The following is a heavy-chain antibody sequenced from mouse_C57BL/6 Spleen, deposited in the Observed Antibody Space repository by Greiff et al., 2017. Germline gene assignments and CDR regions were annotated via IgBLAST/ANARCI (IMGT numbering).Heavy chain of an antibody. J-gene: IGHJ3*01. V-gene: IGHV1-54*01. Sequence: VQLQESGAELVRPGTSVKVSCKASGYAFTNYLIEWVKQRPGQGLEWIGVINPGSGGTNYNEKFKGKATLTADKSSSTAYMQLSSLTSEDSAVYFCARANYYGSSWGQGTLVTVSA. CDR2: INPGSGGT. CDR3: ARANYYGSS. CDR1: GYAFTNYL. D-gene: IGHD1-1*01.